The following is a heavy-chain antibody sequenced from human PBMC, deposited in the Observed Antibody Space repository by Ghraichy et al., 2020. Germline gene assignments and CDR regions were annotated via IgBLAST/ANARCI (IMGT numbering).Heavy chain of an antibody. CDR2: TFYKGST. Sequence: SETLSLTCAVSGASIGSSYWSWIRLPPGQGLEWIGYTFYKGSTDYHPSLKSRVSMSIDTSKNQLSLRLDSVSAADTALYYCARWFYYRRGGFSGYYDYWGPGSQVTVSS. J-gene: IGHJ4*02. CDR3: ARWFYYRRGGFSGYYDY. D-gene: IGHD3-10*02. V-gene: IGHV4-59*12. CDR1: GASIGSSY.